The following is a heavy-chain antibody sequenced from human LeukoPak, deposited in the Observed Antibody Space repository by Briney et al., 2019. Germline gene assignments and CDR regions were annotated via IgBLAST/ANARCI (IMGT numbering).Heavy chain of an antibody. Sequence: GGSLRLSCAVSGLTFNTYWMHWVRQTPGKGLVWVSRIKSDGSGISHADSVKGRFTISRDNSKNSLYLQMNSLRSDDTALYYCARESESSGWYDYWGQGTLVTVSS. CDR1: GLTFNTYW. CDR3: ARESESSGWYDY. D-gene: IGHD6-19*01. CDR2: IKSDGSGI. V-gene: IGHV3-74*01. J-gene: IGHJ4*02.